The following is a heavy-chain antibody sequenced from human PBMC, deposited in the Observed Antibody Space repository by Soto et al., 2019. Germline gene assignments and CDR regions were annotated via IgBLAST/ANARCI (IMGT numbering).Heavy chain of an antibody. V-gene: IGHV4-59*12. J-gene: IGHJ4*02. Sequence: SETLSLTCTVSGGTISSWYWSWIRQPPGKGLEWIGYIYYSGSTNCNPSLKSRVTISVDTSKNQFSLYLQMNSLRAEDTAVYFCARDPSYYGSGSYYYFDYWGQGALVTVSS. CDR1: GGTISSWY. CDR3: ARDPSYYGSGSYYYFDY. CDR2: IYYSGST. D-gene: IGHD3-10*01.